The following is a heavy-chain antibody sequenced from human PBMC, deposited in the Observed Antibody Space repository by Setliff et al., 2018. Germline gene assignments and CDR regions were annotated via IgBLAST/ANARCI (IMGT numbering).Heavy chain of an antibody. CDR1: GYTFTTYY. D-gene: IGHD6-13*01. J-gene: IGHJ6*03. CDR3: ARAPYGSSWYGYYYYYMDV. Sequence: ASVKVSCKASGYTFTTYYMHWVRQAPGQGLEWMGIINPSGGTTSYAQKFQGRVTMTGDTSTSTVYMDLSSLRSEDTAVYYCARAPYGSSWYGYYYYYMDVWGKGTTVTVSS. CDR2: INPSGGTT. V-gene: IGHV1-46*01.